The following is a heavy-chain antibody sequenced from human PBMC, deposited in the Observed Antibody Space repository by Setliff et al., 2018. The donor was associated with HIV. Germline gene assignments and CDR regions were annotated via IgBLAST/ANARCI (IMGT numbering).Heavy chain of an antibody. CDR1: GDTFSSYA. D-gene: IGHD1-20*01. Sequence: ASVKVSCKASGDTFSSYAISWVRQAPGQGLEWMGGIIPIFGTTSFAQKFQGRVTITADESTSTAYMELSSLRSEDTAVYYCARRGGFKWKFFDYWGQGTLVTVSS. V-gene: IGHV1-69*13. CDR2: IIPIFGTT. CDR3: ARRGGFKWKFFDY. J-gene: IGHJ4*02.